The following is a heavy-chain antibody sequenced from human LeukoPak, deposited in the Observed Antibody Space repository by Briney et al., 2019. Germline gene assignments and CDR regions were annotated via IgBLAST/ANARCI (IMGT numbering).Heavy chain of an antibody. CDR2: VSGTGGRT. D-gene: IGHD6-19*01. Sequence: GGSLRLSCAASGFTFSTYAMSWVRQAPGKGLEWVSVVSGTGGRTYYADSVKGRFTISRDNSKNTLYLQMNTLRAEDTAVYYCARRYSSGWWIDYWGQGTLVTVSS. CDR3: ARRYSSGWWIDY. V-gene: IGHV3-23*01. J-gene: IGHJ4*02. CDR1: GFTFSTYA.